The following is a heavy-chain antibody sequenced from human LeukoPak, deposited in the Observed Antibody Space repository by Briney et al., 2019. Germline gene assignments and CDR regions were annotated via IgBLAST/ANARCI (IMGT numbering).Heavy chain of an antibody. CDR3: ARWVALGGGDY. D-gene: IGHD3-16*01. CDR1: GGSFGGYY. V-gene: IGHV4-34*01. J-gene: IGHJ4*02. CDR2: INHSGST. Sequence: SETLSLTCAVYGGSFGGYYWSWIRQPPGKGLEWIGEINHSGSTNYNPSLKSRVTISVDTSKNQFSLKLSSVTAADTAVYYCARWVALGGGDYWGQGTLVTVSS.